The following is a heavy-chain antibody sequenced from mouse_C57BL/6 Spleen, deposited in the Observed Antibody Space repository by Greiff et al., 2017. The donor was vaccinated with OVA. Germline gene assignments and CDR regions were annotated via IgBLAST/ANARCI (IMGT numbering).Heavy chain of an antibody. CDR3: ARPYYGWTWFAY. D-gene: IGHD1-2*01. Sequence: EVQLQQSGPELVKPGASVKIPCKASGYTFTDYNMDWVKQSHGKSLEWIGDINPNNGGTIYNQKFKGKATLTVDKSSRTAYMELRSLTSEDTAVYYCARPYYGWTWFAYWGQGTLVTVSA. CDR2: INPNNGGT. J-gene: IGHJ3*01. V-gene: IGHV1-18*01. CDR1: GYTFTDYN.